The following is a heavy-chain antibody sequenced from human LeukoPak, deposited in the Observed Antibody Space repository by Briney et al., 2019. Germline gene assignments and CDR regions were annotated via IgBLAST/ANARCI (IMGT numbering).Heavy chain of an antibody. CDR1: GGSISSHY. V-gene: IGHV4-59*11. Sequence: SETLSLTCTVSGGSISSHYWSWIRQPPGKELEWIGYIFYSGSTKYNPSLRSRVTISIDTSKNQFSLNLNSVTAADTAVYYCARVVSRPTVTHFGPWGQGTLVTVSS. CDR3: ARVVSRPTVTHFGP. CDR2: IFYSGST. D-gene: IGHD4-17*01. J-gene: IGHJ5*02.